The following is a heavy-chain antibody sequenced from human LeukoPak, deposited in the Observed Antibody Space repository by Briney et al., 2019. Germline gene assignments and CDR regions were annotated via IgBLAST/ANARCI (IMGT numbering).Heavy chain of an antibody. CDR3: GRGFSIVPAGIPDY. CDR1: GFTFSGYW. CDR2: INTDGGST. D-gene: IGHD2-2*02. J-gene: IGHJ4*02. Sequence: QPGGSLRLSCAASGFTFSGYWMHWVRQAPGKGLVWVSRINTDGGSTTYADSVKGRFTISRDNAKNTLYLQMNSLRAEDTAVYYCGRGFSIVPAGIPDYWGLGTLVTVSS. V-gene: IGHV3-74*01.